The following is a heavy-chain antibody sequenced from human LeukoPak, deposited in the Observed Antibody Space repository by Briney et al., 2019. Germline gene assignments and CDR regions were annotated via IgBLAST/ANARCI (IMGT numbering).Heavy chain of an antibody. Sequence: SETLSLTCTVPGGSISSSSYYWGWIRQPPGKGLEWIGSIYYSGSTYYNPSLKSRVTISVDTSKNQFSLKLSSVTAAVTAVYYCARRRDFGVVIMRYFDYWGQGTLVTVSS. CDR2: IYYSGST. D-gene: IGHD3-3*01. CDR1: GGSISSSSYY. J-gene: IGHJ4*02. V-gene: IGHV4-39*01. CDR3: ARRRDFGVVIMRYFDY.